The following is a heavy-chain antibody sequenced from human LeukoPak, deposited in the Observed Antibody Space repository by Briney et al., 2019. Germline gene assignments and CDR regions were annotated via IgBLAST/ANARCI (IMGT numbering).Heavy chain of an antibody. V-gene: IGHV1-24*01. CDR1: GYTLTELS. Sequence: ASVKVSCKVSGYTLTELSMHWVRQAPGKGLEWMGGFDPEDGETIYAQKFQGRVTMTEDTSTDTAYMELSSLRSEDTAVYYCETDPRQDGMDVWPQGTTVTVSS. CDR3: ETDPRQDGMDV. CDR2: FDPEDGET. J-gene: IGHJ6*02.